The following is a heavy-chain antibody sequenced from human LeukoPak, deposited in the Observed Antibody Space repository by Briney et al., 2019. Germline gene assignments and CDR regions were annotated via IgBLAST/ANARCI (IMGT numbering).Heavy chain of an antibody. J-gene: IGHJ4*02. CDR3: ARDRGYSNFDY. CDR1: GFTFSSYW. Sequence: GGSLRLSCAASGFTFSSYWMSWVRQAPGKGLEWVANIKQDGSEKYYVDSAKGRFTISRDNAKNSLYLQMNSLRAEDTAVYYCARDRGYSNFDYWGQGTLLTVSS. V-gene: IGHV3-7*01. D-gene: IGHD4-11*01. CDR2: IKQDGSEK.